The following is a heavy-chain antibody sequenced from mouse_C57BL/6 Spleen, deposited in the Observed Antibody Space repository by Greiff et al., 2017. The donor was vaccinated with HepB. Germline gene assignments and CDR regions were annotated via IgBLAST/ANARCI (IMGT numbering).Heavy chain of an antibody. V-gene: IGHV1-74*01. Sequence: VQLQQPGAELVKPGASVKVSCKASGYTFTSYWMHWVKQRPGQGLEWIGRIHPSDSDTNYNQKFKGKATLTVDKSSSTAYMQLSSLTSEDSAVYYCASPYGSSYAWFAYWGQGTLVTVSA. CDR2: IHPSDSDT. CDR1: GYTFTSYW. D-gene: IGHD1-1*01. CDR3: ASPYGSSYAWFAY. J-gene: IGHJ3*01.